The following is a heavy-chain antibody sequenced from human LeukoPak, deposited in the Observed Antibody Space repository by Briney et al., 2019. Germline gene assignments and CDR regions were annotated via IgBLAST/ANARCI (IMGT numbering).Heavy chain of an antibody. D-gene: IGHD3-3*01. CDR3: ARRGYDFWSGSPYYFDY. J-gene: IGHJ4*02. CDR2: ISSSSSYI. Sequence: PGGSLRLSCAASGFTFSSYAMSWVRQAPGKGLEWVSSISSSSSYIYYADSVKGRFTISRDNAKNSLYLQMNSLRAEDTAVYYCARRGYDFWSGSPYYFDYWGQGTLVTVSS. CDR1: GFTFSSYA. V-gene: IGHV3-21*01.